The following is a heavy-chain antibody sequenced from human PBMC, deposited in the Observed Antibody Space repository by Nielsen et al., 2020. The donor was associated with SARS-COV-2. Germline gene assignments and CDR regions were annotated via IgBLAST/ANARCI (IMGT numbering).Heavy chain of an antibody. CDR1: GFTFSSYA. J-gene: IGHJ4*02. Sequence: GESLKISCAASGFTFSSYAMSWVRQAPGKGLEWVSAISGNGGSTYYADSVKGRFTISRDNSKNTLYLQMNSLRAEDTAVYYCAKVKSGYSYGVGLVDYWGQGTLVTVSS. V-gene: IGHV3-23*01. CDR2: ISGNGGST. CDR3: AKVKSGYSYGVGLVDY. D-gene: IGHD5-18*01.